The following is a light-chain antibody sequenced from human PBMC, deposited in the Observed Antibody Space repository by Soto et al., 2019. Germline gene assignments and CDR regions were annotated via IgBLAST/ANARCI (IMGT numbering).Light chain of an antibody. J-gene: IGKJ2*01. CDR3: QQYGRTPYT. V-gene: IGKV3-20*01. CDR1: QSVSSSY. Sequence: EIVLTQSPGTLSLSPGERATLSCRASQSVSSSYLAWYQHKPGQAPRLLIYGASSRATGIPDRFSGSGSGKYFTLTISRLEPEDLAVYFCQQYGRTPYTFGQGTKLEIK. CDR2: GAS.